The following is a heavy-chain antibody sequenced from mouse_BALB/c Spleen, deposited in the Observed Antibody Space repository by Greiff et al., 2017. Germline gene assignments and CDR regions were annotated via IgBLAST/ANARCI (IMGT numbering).Heavy chain of an antibody. CDR1: GFTFSSFG. V-gene: IGHV5-17*02. CDR3: ARSGGFAY. Sequence: EVRLVESGGGLVQPGASRKFSCAASGFTFSSFGMHWVRQAPEKGLEWVAYISSGSSTIYYADKVKGRFTISRDKPKNTLCLQMTSLTSEDTALEYCARSGGFAYWGQGTLVTVSA. CDR2: ISSGSSTI. J-gene: IGHJ3*01. D-gene: IGHD4-1*01.